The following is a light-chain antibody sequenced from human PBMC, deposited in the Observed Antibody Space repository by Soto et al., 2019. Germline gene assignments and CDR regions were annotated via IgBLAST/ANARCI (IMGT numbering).Light chain of an antibody. Sequence: QSVLTQPASVSGSPGQSITISCTGTSSDVGGYNYVSWYLQHPGKAPKHVIYDVSHRPTGVSNRFSVSKSGNTASLTISALQAEDEADYYCSSYTSSSTWVFGGGTKLTVL. J-gene: IGLJ3*02. CDR3: SSYTSSSTWV. V-gene: IGLV2-14*01. CDR2: DVS. CDR1: SSDVGGYNY.